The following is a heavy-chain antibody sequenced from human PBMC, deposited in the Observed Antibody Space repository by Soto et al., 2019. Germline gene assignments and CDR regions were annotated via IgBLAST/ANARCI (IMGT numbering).Heavy chain of an antibody. V-gene: IGHV1-18*01. CDR3: VWGSSSSGTYHYGMDG. J-gene: IGHJ6*02. D-gene: IGHD6-6*01. CDR1: GYTFTSYG. Sequence: ASVKVSCKASGYTFTSYGISWVRQAPGQGLEWMGWISAYNGNTNYAQKLQGRVTMTTDTSTSTAYMELRSLRSDDTAVYYCVWGSSSSGTYHYGMDGWGQGTTVTVAS. CDR2: ISAYNGNT.